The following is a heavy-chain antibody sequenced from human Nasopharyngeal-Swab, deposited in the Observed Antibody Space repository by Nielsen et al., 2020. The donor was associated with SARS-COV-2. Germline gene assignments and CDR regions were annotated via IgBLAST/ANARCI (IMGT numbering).Heavy chain of an antibody. CDR2: IDPSDSYT. D-gene: IGHD2-15*01. CDR1: GYSFTSYW. CDR3: ARLRREVVGIYYYYYMDV. J-gene: IGHJ6*03. V-gene: IGHV5-10-1*01. Sequence: GESLKISCKGSGYSFTSYWISWVRQMPGKGLEWMGRIDPSDSYTNYSPPFQGHVTISADKSISTAYLQWSSLKASDTAMYYCARLRREVVGIYYYYYMDVWGKGTTVTVSS.